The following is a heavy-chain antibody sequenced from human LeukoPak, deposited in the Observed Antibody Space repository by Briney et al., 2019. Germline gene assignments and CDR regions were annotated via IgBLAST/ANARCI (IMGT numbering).Heavy chain of an antibody. J-gene: IGHJ6*03. CDR2: IRYDGSKK. D-gene: IGHD5-18*01. V-gene: IGHV3-30*02. CDR1: GFTFSSYG. Sequence: GGSLRLSCGASGFTFSSYGMHWVRQAPGKGLEWVAFIRYDGSKKYYADSVKGRFTISRDNSKNTLYLQMNSLRPEDTAVYYCAKLQLGYYYMDVWGKGTTVTISS. CDR3: AKLQLGYYYMDV.